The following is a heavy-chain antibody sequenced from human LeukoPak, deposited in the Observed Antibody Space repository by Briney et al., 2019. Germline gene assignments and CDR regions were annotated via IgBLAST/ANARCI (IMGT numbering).Heavy chain of an antibody. D-gene: IGHD3-22*01. Sequence: GGSLRLSCAASGFTFGSYAIYWVRQAPRKGLEWVSGISGSGGITYFADSVKGRFTISRDNSRNTVYLQINSLRAEDTALYYCAKTRAGNSSGRDPGWPMDYWGQGTLVTVSP. CDR1: GFTFGSYA. CDR2: ISGSGGIT. V-gene: IGHV3-23*01. J-gene: IGHJ4*02. CDR3: AKTRAGNSSGRDPGWPMDY.